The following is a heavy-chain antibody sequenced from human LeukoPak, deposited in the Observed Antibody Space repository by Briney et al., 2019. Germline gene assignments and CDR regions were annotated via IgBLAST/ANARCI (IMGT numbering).Heavy chain of an antibody. J-gene: IGHJ3*02. Sequence: SETLSLTCTVSGGSISSYYWSWIRQSPGKGPEWIGYIYYSGSTNYNPSLKSRVTISVDTSKNQFSLKLSSVTTADTAVYYCARLHRGEEAFDIWGQGTMVTVSS. CDR1: GGSISSYY. CDR3: ARLHRGEEAFDI. CDR2: IYYSGST. V-gene: IGHV4-59*01.